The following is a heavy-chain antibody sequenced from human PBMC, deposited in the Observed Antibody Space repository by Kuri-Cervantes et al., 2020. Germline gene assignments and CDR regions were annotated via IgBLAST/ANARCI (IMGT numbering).Heavy chain of an antibody. CDR3: AKLTRFAEEPFDY. CDR2: ISSSSRII. D-gene: IGHD4-23*01. V-gene: IGHV3-48*01. J-gene: IGHJ4*02. Sequence: GGSLRLSCAASGFTFSSYSMNWVRQAPGKGLEWVSYISSSSRIIYYADSVKGRSTISRDNSKNTLYLQMNSLRAEDTAVYYCAKLTRFAEEPFDYWGQGTLVTVSS. CDR1: GFTFSSYS.